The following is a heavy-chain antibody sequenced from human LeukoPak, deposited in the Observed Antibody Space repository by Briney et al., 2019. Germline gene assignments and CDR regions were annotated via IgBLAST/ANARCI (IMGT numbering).Heavy chain of an antibody. CDR2: ISGSGGST. CDR1: GFTFSSYA. CDR3: ARGGFDWLLDY. J-gene: IGHJ4*02. D-gene: IGHD3-9*01. V-gene: IGHV3-23*01. Sequence: GGSLRLSCAASGFTFSSYAMSWVRQAPGKGLEWVSAISGSGGSTYNADSVKGRFTISRDNSKNTLYLQMTSLRADATAVYYCARGGFDWLLDYWGQGTQVTVSS.